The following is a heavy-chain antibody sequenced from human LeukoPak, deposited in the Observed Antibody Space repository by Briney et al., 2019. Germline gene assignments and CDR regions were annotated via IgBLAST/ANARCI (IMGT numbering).Heavy chain of an antibody. CDR2: IYYSGST. J-gene: IGHJ3*02. CDR3: ARRGYSYGTDAFDI. CDR1: GFTFSDYY. D-gene: IGHD5-18*01. V-gene: IGHV4-59*08. Sequence: GTLRLSCAASGFTFSDYYMSWIRQPPGKGLEWIGYIYYSGSTNYNPSLKSRVTISVDTSKNQFSLKLSSVTAADTAVYYCARRGYSYGTDAFDIWGQGTMVTVSS.